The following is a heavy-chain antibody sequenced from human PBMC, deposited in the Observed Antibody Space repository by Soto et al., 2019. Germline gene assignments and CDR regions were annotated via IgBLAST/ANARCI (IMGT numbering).Heavy chain of an antibody. Sequence: HPGGSLRLSCAASGFTFSSYGMHWVRQAPGKGLEWVAVIWYDGSNKYYAGSVKGRFTISRDNSKNTLYLQMNSLRAEDTAVYYCARDGVRRDGFAYRPLYYFDYWGQGTLVTVSS. CDR2: IWYDGSNK. CDR3: ARDGVRRDGFAYRPLYYFDY. D-gene: IGHD1-1*01. J-gene: IGHJ4*02. CDR1: GFTFSSYG. V-gene: IGHV3-33*01.